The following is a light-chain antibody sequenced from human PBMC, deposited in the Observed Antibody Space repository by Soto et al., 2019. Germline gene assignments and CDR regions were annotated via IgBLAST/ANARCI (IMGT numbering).Light chain of an antibody. CDR1: RSISRY. CDR3: QQYGTLPTT. J-gene: IGKJ3*01. V-gene: IGKV3-15*01. CDR2: GAS. Sequence: EIVMTQSPDTLSVSPGEVATLSCRASRSISRYLAWYQHQPGQAPRIIIYGASTRATGIPARFSGSGSGTDCTLTISRLEPEDVTVYYCQQYGTLPTTFGPGTKVDIK.